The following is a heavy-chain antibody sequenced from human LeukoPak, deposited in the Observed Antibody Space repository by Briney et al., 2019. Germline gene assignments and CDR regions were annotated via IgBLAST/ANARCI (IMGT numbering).Heavy chain of an antibody. J-gene: IGHJ6*02. CDR2: ISGSGDDR. V-gene: IGHV3-23*01. Sequence: PGGSLRLSCAASGFIFSNYAMNWVRQAPGKGLEWVSAISGSGDDRNYADSVKGRFTISRDSSRNTLYLQVNSLRAEDTAVYYCAKGRGTVRSGSMDVWGQGTTVTVSS. CDR1: GFIFSNYA. D-gene: IGHD4-17*01. CDR3: AKGRGTVRSGSMDV.